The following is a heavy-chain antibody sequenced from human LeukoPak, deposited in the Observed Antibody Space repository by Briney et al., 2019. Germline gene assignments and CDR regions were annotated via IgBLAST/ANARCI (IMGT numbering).Heavy chain of an antibody. CDR1: GFTFSSYA. CDR3: ARENRGYDYVWGSHRYTGFFDY. CDR2: ISYDGSNK. V-gene: IGHV3-30-3*01. D-gene: IGHD3-16*02. J-gene: IGHJ4*02. Sequence: GSLRLSCAASGFTFSSYAMHGVRQAPGKGLEWVAVISYDGSNKYYADSVKGRFTISRDNSKNTLYLQMNSLRAEDTAVYYCARENRGYDYVWGSHRYTGFFDYWGQGTLVTVSS.